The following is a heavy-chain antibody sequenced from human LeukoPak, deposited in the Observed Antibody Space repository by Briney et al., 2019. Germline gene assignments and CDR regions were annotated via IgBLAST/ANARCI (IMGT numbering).Heavy chain of an antibody. Sequence: NSSETLSLTCTVSGGSISSYYWSWIRQPPGKGLEWIGYIYYSGSTNYNPFLKSRVTISVDTSKNQFSLKLSSVTAADTAVYYCARISVVRGVEFDPWGQGTLVTVSS. J-gene: IGHJ5*02. CDR2: IYYSGST. D-gene: IGHD3-10*01. CDR3: ARISVVRGVEFDP. V-gene: IGHV4-59*01. CDR1: GGSISSYY.